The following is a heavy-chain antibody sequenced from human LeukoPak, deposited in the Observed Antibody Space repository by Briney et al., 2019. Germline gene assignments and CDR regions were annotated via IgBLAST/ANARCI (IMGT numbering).Heavy chain of an antibody. CDR3: ARLPKISGVVTIRGYFDF. J-gene: IGHJ4*02. CDR1: GGSVRGTDYY. D-gene: IGHD3-3*01. CDR2: LYYSGTT. Sequence: PSETLSLTCSVSGGSVRGTDYYWGWVRQPPGKGLEWIGSLYYSGTTYYQPSLKSRVTLSLDTSRNHFSLRLTSVTAADTAIYYCARLPKISGVVTIRGYFDFWSQGTLVTVSS. V-gene: IGHV4-39*07.